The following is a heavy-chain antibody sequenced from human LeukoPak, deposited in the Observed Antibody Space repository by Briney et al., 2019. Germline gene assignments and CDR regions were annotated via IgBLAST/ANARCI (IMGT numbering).Heavy chain of an antibody. CDR3: HMPPSYYYGMDV. Sequence: SETLSLTCTVSGDSVSSSYWSWIRLPPGKGLEWIGYVFHSGIVHYNLPFKSRVSMSVDTSKNQLSLNHCARHSTSISIPRGHMPPSYYYGMDVWGQGTTVIVSS. D-gene: IGHD2-21*01. J-gene: IGHJ6*02. V-gene: IGHV4-59*02. CDR1: GDSVSSSY. CDR2: VFHSGIV.